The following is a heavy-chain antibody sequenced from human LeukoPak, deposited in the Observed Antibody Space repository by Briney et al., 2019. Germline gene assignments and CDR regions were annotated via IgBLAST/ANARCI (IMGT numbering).Heavy chain of an antibody. CDR1: GFTFDDYG. D-gene: IGHD1-26*01. CDR3: ARSPGILGTNYFDY. V-gene: IGHV3-7*01. CDR2: IREDGIES. Sequence: PGGSLRLSCAASGFTFDDYGMSWVRQAPGKGLEWVANIREDGIESHYTDSVKGRFTISGDNSKNTLYLQMNSLRAEDTSVYYCARSPGILGTNYFDYWGQGTLVTVSS. J-gene: IGHJ4*02.